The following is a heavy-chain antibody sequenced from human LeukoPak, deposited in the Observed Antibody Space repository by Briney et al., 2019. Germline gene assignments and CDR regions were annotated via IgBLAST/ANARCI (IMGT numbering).Heavy chain of an antibody. Sequence: GASVKVSCKASGYTFSSYGISWMRQAPGQGLEWMGWINTYNGNTKYAQKVQGRVTMTTDTSTRTAYMELRSLRSDDTAVYYCARGPRIAAAGTGWFDPWGQGTLVTVSS. V-gene: IGHV1-18*01. CDR1: GYTFSSYG. CDR3: ARGPRIAAAGTGWFDP. D-gene: IGHD6-13*01. J-gene: IGHJ5*02. CDR2: INTYNGNT.